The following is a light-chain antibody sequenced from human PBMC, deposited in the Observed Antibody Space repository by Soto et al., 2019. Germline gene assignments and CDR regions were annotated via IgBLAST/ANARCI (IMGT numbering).Light chain of an antibody. CDR1: QSIGSY. Sequence: EIVLTQAPATLSLSPGERATLSCIASQSIGSYLAAYQQKPGQAPRLLIYDASDRATGIPARFSGSGSGSDFPLTIPSLEPEDFAVYSCQQRSNWPLTFGGGTKVDIK. V-gene: IGKV3-11*02. CDR2: DAS. CDR3: QQRSNWPLT. J-gene: IGKJ4*02.